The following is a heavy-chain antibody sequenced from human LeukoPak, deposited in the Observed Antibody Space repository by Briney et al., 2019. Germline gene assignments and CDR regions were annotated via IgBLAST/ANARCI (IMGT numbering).Heavy chain of an antibody. CDR3: AIHLVTSGYHAHLDY. CDR2: ISSSSSYI. Sequence: GGSLRLSCADPGYTLTSTSKKWGRQAPGKGLEWVSSISSSSSYIYYADSVKGRFTISRDNAKNSLSLQMNSLRAGDTAVYYCAIHLVTSGYHAHLDYWGQGTLVTVSS. V-gene: IGHV3-21*01. D-gene: IGHD3-22*01. CDR1: GYTLTSTS. J-gene: IGHJ4*02.